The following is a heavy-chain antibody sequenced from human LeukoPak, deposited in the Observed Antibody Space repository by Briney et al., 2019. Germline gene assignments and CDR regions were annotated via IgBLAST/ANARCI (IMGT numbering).Heavy chain of an antibody. D-gene: IGHD3-16*01. Sequence: SETLSLTCTVSGGSISDYYWSWIRQPPGKGLEWIGYIYYSGTTNYNPSLKSRVTISVDMSKNQFSLKLSSVTAADTAVYYCARGHRGLGYWGQGTLVIVSS. CDR1: GGSISDYY. J-gene: IGHJ4*02. CDR3: ARGHRGLGY. CDR2: IYYSGTT. V-gene: IGHV4-59*01.